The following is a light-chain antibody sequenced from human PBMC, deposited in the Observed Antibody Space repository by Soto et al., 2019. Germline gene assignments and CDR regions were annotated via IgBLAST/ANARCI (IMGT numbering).Light chain of an antibody. V-gene: IGKV3-20*01. CDR3: PQYCGSYT. CDR2: GTS. CDR1: QSVTSSN. Sequence: EIVLTQSPGTLSLSPGERATLSCRASQSVTSSNLVWYQQKPGQAPRLLSYGTSSRATGIPDRFSGSGSGADFTLTISGLAPEDFAVYYWPQYCGSYTFGPGTKLEIK. J-gene: IGKJ2*01.